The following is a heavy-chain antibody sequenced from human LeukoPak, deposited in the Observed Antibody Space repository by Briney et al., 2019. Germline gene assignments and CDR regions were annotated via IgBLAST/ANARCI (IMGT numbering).Heavy chain of an antibody. CDR2: VYSSWST. Sequence: SETLSFTCAVSGGSIRSSHWWSWARQPPGKGPEWFGEVYSSWSTNYNPSLWSRDPLSVQKNNNQFSLKLSSVTAADTAVYYCARVDIVVVPAAYYYYMDVWGKGTTVTVSS. CDR1: GGSIRSSHW. V-gene: IGHV4-4*02. J-gene: IGHJ6*03. CDR3: ARVDIVVVPAAYYYYMDV. D-gene: IGHD2-2*01.